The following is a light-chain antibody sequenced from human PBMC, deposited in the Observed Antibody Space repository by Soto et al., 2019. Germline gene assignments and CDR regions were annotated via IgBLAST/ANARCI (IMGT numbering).Light chain of an antibody. CDR3: QQSYSNPRT. CDR2: AAS. V-gene: IGKV1-39*01. Sequence: DIQMTQSPSSLSASVGGRVTITCRASQSISFYLNWYQQKPGKAPNLLIYAASTLQSGVPSRFSGSGSGTDFTLSISSLQPEDFATYYCQQSYSNPRTFGQGTKVDIK. CDR1: QSISFY. J-gene: IGKJ1*01.